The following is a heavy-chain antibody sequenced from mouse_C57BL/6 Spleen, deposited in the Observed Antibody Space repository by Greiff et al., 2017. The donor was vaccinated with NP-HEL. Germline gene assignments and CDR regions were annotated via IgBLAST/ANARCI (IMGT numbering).Heavy chain of an antibody. J-gene: IGHJ3*01. CDR2: IYPGDGDT. CDR3: ARRADGYPFAY. D-gene: IGHD2-3*01. CDR1: GYAFSSYW. Sequence: QVQLQQSGAELVKPGASVKISCKASGYAFSSYWMNWVKQRPGKGLEWIGQIYPGDGDTNYNGKLKGKATLTADKSSSTAYMQLSSLTSEDSAVYFCARRADGYPFAYWGQGTLVTVSA. V-gene: IGHV1-80*01.